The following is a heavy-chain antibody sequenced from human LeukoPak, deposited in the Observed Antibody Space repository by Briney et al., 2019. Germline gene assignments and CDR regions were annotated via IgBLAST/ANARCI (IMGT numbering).Heavy chain of an antibody. D-gene: IGHD3/OR15-3a*01. J-gene: IGHJ4*02. Sequence: PSETLSLTCTVSGGSISSSSYYWGWIRQPPGKGLEWIGSIYYSGSTYYNPSLKSRVTISVDTSNNQFSLKLSSVTAADTAVYYCARGDFMIFESVYFDYWGQGNLVTVSS. CDR1: GGSISSSSYY. CDR3: ARGDFMIFESVYFDY. V-gene: IGHV4-39*01. CDR2: IYYSGST.